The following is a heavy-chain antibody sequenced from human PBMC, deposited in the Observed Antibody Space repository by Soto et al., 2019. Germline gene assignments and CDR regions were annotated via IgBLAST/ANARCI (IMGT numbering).Heavy chain of an antibody. J-gene: IGHJ5*02. V-gene: IGHV4-39*01. CDR1: GGSVSSGSYY. Sequence: SETLSLTCXVXGGSVSSGSYYWGWIRQPPGKGLEWIGSIYYSGTSSYNPSLESRVTMSVDTSKKQLSLRLRSVTATDTAVYYCERLHCTSPGCVPLEPWGHGTLVTVSS. CDR2: IYYSGTS. CDR3: ERLHCTSPGCVPLEP. D-gene: IGHD2-2*01.